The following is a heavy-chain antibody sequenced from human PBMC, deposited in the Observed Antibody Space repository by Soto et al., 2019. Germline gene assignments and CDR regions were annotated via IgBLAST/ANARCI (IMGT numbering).Heavy chain of an antibody. D-gene: IGHD4-17*01. CDR2: ISAYNGNT. CDR3: ASNYGGNSPLDL. J-gene: IGHJ2*01. CDR1: GYTFTSYG. Sequence: QVQLVQSGAAVKKPGSSVQVSCKASGYTFTSYGITWVRQAPGQVLEWMGWISAYNGNTNYAQKLQGRVTMTTDTSTSTAYMELRRLSSDDTAVYYCASNYGGNSPLDLWGRGTMVPVS. V-gene: IGHV1-18*01.